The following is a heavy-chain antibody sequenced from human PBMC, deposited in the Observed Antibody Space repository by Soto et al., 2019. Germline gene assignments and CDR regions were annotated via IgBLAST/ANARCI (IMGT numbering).Heavy chain of an antibody. CDR1: GFTFSSYG. J-gene: IGHJ4*02. V-gene: IGHV3-33*01. Sequence: GGSLRLSCAASGFTFSSYGMHWVRQAPGKGLEWVAVIWYDGSNKYYADSVKGRFTISRDNSKNTLYLQMNSLRAEDTAVYYCARDLAEYSSGWYIGYWGQGTLVTVSS. CDR3: ARDLAEYSSGWYIGY. CDR2: IWYDGSNK. D-gene: IGHD6-19*01.